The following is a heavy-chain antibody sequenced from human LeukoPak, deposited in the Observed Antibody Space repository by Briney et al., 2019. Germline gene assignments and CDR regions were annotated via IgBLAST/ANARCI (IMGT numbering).Heavy chain of an antibody. CDR3: VSFYETY. Sequence: GGSLRLSCAASGFTSSSYWMNWVRQAPGKGLVWVSRIASDGSSTTYADSVKGRFTISKDNAKNTVYLQMNNLRAEDTAVYYCVSFYETYWGRGTLVTVSS. CDR2: IASDGSST. D-gene: IGHD2-2*01. J-gene: IGHJ4*02. V-gene: IGHV3-74*01. CDR1: GFTSSSYW.